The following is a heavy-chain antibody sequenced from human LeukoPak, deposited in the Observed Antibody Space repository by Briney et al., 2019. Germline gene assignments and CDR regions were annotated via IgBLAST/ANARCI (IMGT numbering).Heavy chain of an antibody. Sequence: PGGSLRLSCAASGFTLGSQAMHWVRQAPGKGLEWVAVISYDGSNKYYADYVKGRFTISRDNAKNTLYLQMNSLKTEDTAVYYCTRDPHSLDPNPPFDYWGQGTLVTVSS. CDR3: TRDPHSLDPNPPFDY. V-gene: IGHV3-30*04. D-gene: IGHD2-15*01. J-gene: IGHJ4*02. CDR2: ISYDGSNK. CDR1: GFTLGSQA.